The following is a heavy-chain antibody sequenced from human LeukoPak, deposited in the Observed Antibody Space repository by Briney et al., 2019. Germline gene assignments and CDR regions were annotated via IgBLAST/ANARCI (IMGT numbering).Heavy chain of an antibody. V-gene: IGHV3-30*02. CDR2: IRYDGSNK. Sequence: PGGSLRLSCAASGFTFRSYCMHWVRQAPGKGREGVAFIRYDGSNKYCADSVKGRFTISRDNSKNTLYLQMNSLRAEDTVVYYCAKRTPHADTGTNYYYMDVWGKGTTVTVSS. D-gene: IGHD5-18*01. J-gene: IGHJ6*03. CDR3: AKRTPHADTGTNYYYMDV. CDR1: GFTFRSYC.